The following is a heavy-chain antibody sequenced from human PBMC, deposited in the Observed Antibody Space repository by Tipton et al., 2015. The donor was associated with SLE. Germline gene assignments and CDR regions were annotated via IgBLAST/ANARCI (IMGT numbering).Heavy chain of an antibody. CDR1: GGSISSGSYY. CDR2: IYTSGST. V-gene: IGHV4-61*02. CDR3: ARVGSYLGFDY. J-gene: IGHJ4*02. Sequence: TLSLTCTVSGGSISSGSYYWSWIRQPAGKGLEWIGRIYTSGSTNYNPSLKSRVTISVDTSKNQFSLKLSSVTAADTAVYYCARVGSYLGFDYWGQGTLVTVSS. D-gene: IGHD1-26*01.